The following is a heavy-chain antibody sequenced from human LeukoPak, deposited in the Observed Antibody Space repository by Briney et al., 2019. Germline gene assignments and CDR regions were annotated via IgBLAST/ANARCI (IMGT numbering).Heavy chain of an antibody. Sequence: SETLSLTCTVSGGSISSSDYYWGWIRQPPGKGLEWIGSIYYSGYTYYSPSLKSRVTISVDTSKNQFSLKLSSVTAADTAVYYCALLRYFDWLLYWDYWGQGTLVTVSS. CDR3: ALLRYFDWLLYWDY. V-gene: IGHV4-39*01. D-gene: IGHD3-9*01. CDR1: GGSISSSDYY. CDR2: IYYSGYT. J-gene: IGHJ4*02.